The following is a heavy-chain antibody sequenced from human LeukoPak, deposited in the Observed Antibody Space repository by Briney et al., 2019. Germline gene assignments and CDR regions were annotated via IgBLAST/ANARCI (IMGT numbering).Heavy chain of an antibody. CDR2: ISAYNGNT. Sequence: ASVKVSCKASGYTFTSYGISWVRQAPGQGLEWMGWISAYNGNTNYAQKLQGRVTMTTDTSTSTAYMELRSLRSDDTAVYYCARDRYNWNYYYYGMDVWGQGTTVTVSS. J-gene: IGHJ6*02. D-gene: IGHD1-20*01. CDR1: GYTFTSYG. V-gene: IGHV1-18*01. CDR3: ARDRYNWNYYYYGMDV.